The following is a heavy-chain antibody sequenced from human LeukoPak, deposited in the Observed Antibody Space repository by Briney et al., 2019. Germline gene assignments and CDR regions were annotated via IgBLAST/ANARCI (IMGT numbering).Heavy chain of an antibody. D-gene: IGHD3-22*01. J-gene: IGHJ4*02. Sequence: SETLSLTCSVSGGSIRSTTCYWGWIRQPPGKGLEWIGSIYYSGNTYYSPSLMSRVTISVDTSKNQFSLNLSSVTAADTAVYFCARAPHFFDTSGSRYYFDYWGQGALVTVSS. V-gene: IGHV4-39*07. CDR1: GGSIRSTTCY. CDR3: ARAPHFFDTSGSRYYFDY. CDR2: IYYSGNT.